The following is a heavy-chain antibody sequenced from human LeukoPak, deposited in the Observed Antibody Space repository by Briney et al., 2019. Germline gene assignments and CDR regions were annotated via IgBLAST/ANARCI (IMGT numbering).Heavy chain of an antibody. CDR2: IYYSGST. V-gene: IGHV4-39*01. J-gene: IGHJ4*02. Sequence: KPSETLSLTCTVSGVSISSSSYYWGWIRQPPGKGLEWIGSIYYSGSTYYNPSLKSRVTISVDTSKNQFSLKLSSVTAADTAVYYCARHPATGIWFGELLGFDYWGQGTLVTVSS. CDR1: GVSISSSSYY. D-gene: IGHD3-10*01. CDR3: ARHPATGIWFGELLGFDY.